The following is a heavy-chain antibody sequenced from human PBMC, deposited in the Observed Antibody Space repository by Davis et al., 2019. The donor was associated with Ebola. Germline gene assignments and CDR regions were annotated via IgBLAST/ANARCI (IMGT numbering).Heavy chain of an antibody. CDR3: ARDLRGSWTVDY. CDR1: GYMFTFYF. J-gene: IGHJ4*02. CDR2: THPGGGGT. V-gene: IGHV1-46*01. D-gene: IGHD1-26*01. Sequence: ASVKVSCKASGYMFTFYFMHWVRQAPGQGLEWMAITHPGGGGTRFAQKFQGRVTLTSDTSTSTVSMELISLTSEDTAVYYCARDLRGSWTVDYWGRGTPVTVSS.